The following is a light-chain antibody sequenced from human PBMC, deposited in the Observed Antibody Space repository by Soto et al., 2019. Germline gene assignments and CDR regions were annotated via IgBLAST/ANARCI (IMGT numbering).Light chain of an antibody. Sequence: SYELTQPPSVSVAPGQTAMITCGGNTIGSKSVHWYQQQPGQAPVLVVYDDSDRPSGIPERFSGSNSENTATLTISRVEAGDEADYYCQVWDSSRDHSLFGGGTKLTVL. V-gene: IGLV3-21*02. CDR2: DDS. CDR1: TIGSKS. J-gene: IGLJ2*01. CDR3: QVWDSSRDHSL.